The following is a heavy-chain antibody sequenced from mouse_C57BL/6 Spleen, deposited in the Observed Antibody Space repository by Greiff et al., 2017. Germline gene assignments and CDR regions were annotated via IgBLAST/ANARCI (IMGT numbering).Heavy chain of an antibody. J-gene: IGHJ2*01. D-gene: IGHD1-1*01. Sequence: VQLQESGAELVRPGASVTLSCKASGYTFTDYEMHWVKQTPVHGLEWIGAIDPETGGTAYNQKFKGKAILTADKSSSTAYMELRSLTSEDSAVYYCSVYYGSSYLDYWGQGTTLTVSS. CDR1: GYTFTDYE. CDR2: IDPETGGT. V-gene: IGHV1-15*01. CDR3: SVYYGSSYLDY.